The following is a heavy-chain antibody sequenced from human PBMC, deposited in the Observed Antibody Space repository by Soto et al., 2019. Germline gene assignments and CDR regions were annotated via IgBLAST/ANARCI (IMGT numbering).Heavy chain of an antibody. D-gene: IGHD6-13*01. V-gene: IGHV4-39*07. Sequence: SETLSLTCSVSGVSISSSNYFWGWIRQAPGKGPEWIGTTYYTGKSDSNPSLKSRVTISEDTSKSQFSLKVNSMTAADTAVYYCARYRREAVAGYTLDNWGQGILVTVSS. CDR2: TYYTGKS. CDR1: GVSISSSNYF. J-gene: IGHJ4*02. CDR3: ARYRREAVAGYTLDN.